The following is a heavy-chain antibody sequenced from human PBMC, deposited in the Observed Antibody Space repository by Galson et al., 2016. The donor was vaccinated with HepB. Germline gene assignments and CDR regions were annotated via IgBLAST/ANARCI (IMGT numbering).Heavy chain of an antibody. Sequence: ETLSLTCVVSGDSISSQKWWSWVRQPPGKGLEWTGEIHQSGSTNYNPSLKSRVNISLDKSKNQFSLNVSSVTAADTAVYYCARAVQYCNYADYWGQGTLLTVSS. V-gene: IGHV4/OR15-8*01. J-gene: IGHJ4*02. CDR1: GDSISSQKW. CDR3: ARAVQYCNYADY. CDR2: IHQSGST. D-gene: IGHD2-21*02.